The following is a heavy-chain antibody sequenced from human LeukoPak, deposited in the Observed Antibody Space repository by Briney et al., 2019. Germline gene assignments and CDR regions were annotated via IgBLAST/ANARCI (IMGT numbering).Heavy chain of an antibody. J-gene: IGHJ4*02. CDR2: INPSGGST. CDR1: GYTFTSYY. CDR3: ARDSLYGVVDY. Sequence: ASVKVSCKTSGYTFTSYYIHWVRQAPGLGLEWMGIINPSGGSTSYAQKFQGRVTMTRDTSTSTVYMYLSSLRSEDTAVYYCARDSLYGVVDYWGQGTLVTVSS. V-gene: IGHV1-46*01. D-gene: IGHD4-17*01.